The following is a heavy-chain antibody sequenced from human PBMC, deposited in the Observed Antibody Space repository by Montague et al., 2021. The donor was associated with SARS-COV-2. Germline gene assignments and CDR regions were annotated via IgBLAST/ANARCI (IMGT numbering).Heavy chain of an antibody. CDR1: GFSLSTSGMC. J-gene: IGHJ3*02. D-gene: IGHD1-26*01. Sequence: PALVKPTQTLTLTCTFSGFSLSTSGMCVSWIRQPPGKALEWLALIDWDDDKYYSTSLKTRLTISKDTSKNQVVLTMTNMDPVDTATYYCARIWGATRGDAFDIWGQGTMGPVSS. CDR3: ARIWGATRGDAFDI. V-gene: IGHV2-70*01. CDR2: IDWDDDK.